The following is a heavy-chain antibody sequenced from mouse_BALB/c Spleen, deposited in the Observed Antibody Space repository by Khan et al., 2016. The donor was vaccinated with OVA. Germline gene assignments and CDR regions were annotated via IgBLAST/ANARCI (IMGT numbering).Heavy chain of an antibody. J-gene: IGHJ4*01. D-gene: IGHD2-10*01. CDR1: GFSLTGYG. CDR2: IWGDGST. V-gene: IGHV2-6-7*01. CDR3: ARAYYGNYREALDY. Sequence: VQLQESGPGLVAPSQSLSITCTVSGFSLTGYGVNWVRQPPGKGLELLGMIWGDGSTDYNSALKSRLSISKDKSKSQVFFTMNRLQTDHTARYYCARAYYGNYREALDYWGQGTSVTVSA.